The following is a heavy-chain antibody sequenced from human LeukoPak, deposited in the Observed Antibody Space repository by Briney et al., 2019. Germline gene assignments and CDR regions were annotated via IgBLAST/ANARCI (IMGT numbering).Heavy chain of an antibody. Sequence: GGSLRLSCAASGFTFSGFAIHWVRQAPGKGLEWVAAISYDGSDKDYVDSVKGRFTISRDNSKNTLFLQMNSLRAEDTAVYYCAKLYSYNYYYGMDVWGQGTPVTVSS. CDR2: ISYDGSDK. J-gene: IGHJ6*02. CDR3: AKLYSYNYYYGMDV. CDR1: GFTFSGFA. D-gene: IGHD1-26*01. V-gene: IGHV3-33*05.